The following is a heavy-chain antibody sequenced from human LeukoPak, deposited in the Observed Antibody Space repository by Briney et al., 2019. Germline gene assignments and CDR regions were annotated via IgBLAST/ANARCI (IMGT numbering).Heavy chain of an antibody. CDR2: VSHDGVYT. CDR3: AKDGGAYGIDY. CDR1: GFTFSVHP. J-gene: IGHJ4*02. Sequence: GGSLRLSCAASGFTFSVHPMHWVRQGPGEGLVWVSRVSHDGVYTNYADSVKGRFTVSRDNARSTLYLQMNSLRGDDTAVYYCAKDGGAYGIDYWGQGTLVTVSS. D-gene: IGHD4-17*01. V-gene: IGHV3-74*01.